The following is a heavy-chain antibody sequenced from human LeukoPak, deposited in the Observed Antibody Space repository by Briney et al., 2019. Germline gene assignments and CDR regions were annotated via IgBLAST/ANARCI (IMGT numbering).Heavy chain of an antibody. D-gene: IGHD6-25*01. Sequence: GGSLRLSCVASGFNLYSFGMHWVRQVPDKGLEWLAVISHDGTGEYYAASVKGRFTISRDNSKNTLYLQMKSLRPEDTAVYYCVRQAQEDYWGQGTLVTVSS. CDR2: ISHDGTGE. CDR1: GFNLYSFG. V-gene: IGHV3-30*03. J-gene: IGHJ4*02. CDR3: VRQAQEDY.